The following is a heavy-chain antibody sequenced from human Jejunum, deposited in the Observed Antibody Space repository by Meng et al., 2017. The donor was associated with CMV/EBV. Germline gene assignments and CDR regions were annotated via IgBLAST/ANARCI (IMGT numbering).Heavy chain of an antibody. Sequence: QVQLVHSGAEVKKPGASVKVSCKTSGYFFMGYYMHWLRQAPGQGLEWMGRINSNSGGATYAQIFRGRVTMTRDTSTSTAYMDLGSLKYDDTAVYYCARGSSGHFSEVNVWGQGSLVTVSS. CDR1: GYFFMGYY. V-gene: IGHV1-2*06. D-gene: IGHD3-22*01. CDR2: INSNSGGA. CDR3: ARGSSGHFSEVNV. J-gene: IGHJ4*02.